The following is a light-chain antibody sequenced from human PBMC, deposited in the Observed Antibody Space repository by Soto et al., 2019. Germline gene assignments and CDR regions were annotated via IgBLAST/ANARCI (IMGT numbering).Light chain of an antibody. Sequence: QSALTQPASVSGSPGQSIAISCSGTSSDVGGYDFVSWYQQHPGKAPKLMIYDVNNRPSGVSNRFSGSKSGNTASLTISGLQPEDEADYYCNSYTSGNTPVVFGGGTKVTVL. J-gene: IGLJ2*01. CDR3: NSYTSGNTPVV. CDR1: SSDVGGYDF. CDR2: DVN. V-gene: IGLV2-14*01.